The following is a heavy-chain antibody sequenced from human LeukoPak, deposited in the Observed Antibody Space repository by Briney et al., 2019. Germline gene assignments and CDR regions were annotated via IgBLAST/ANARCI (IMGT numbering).Heavy chain of an antibody. Sequence: PSETLSLTCTVFDGSISSGNYYWNWIRQHPGEGLEWIGYIYYSGSTYYNPSLKSRVTISVDTSKNQFSLRLSSVTAADTAVYYCARMGIVGATGYYFDYWGQGTLVTVSS. V-gene: IGHV4-31*03. CDR2: IYYSGST. D-gene: IGHD1-26*01. J-gene: IGHJ4*02. CDR3: ARMGIVGATGYYFDY. CDR1: DGSISSGNYY.